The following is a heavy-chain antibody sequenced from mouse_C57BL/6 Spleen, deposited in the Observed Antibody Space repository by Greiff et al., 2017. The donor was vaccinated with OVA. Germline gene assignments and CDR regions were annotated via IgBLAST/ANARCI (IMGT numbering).Heavy chain of an antibody. CDR3: ARYPYGSSSYYYAMDY. J-gene: IGHJ4*01. CDR1: GFTFTDYY. D-gene: IGHD1-1*01. CDR2: IRNKANGYTT. V-gene: IGHV7-3*01. Sequence: EVQRVESGGGLVQPGGSLSLSCAASGFTFTDYYMSWVRQPPGQALEWLGFIRNKANGYTTEYSASVKGRFTISRDNSQSILYLQMNALRAEDSATYYCARYPYGSSSYYYAMDYWGQGTSVTVSS.